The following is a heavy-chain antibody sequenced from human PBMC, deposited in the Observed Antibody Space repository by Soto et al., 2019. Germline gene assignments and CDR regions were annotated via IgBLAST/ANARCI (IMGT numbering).Heavy chain of an antibody. CDR3: APAAAFGEFRFDY. CDR2: ISYDGSNK. J-gene: IGHJ4*02. D-gene: IGHD3-10*01. V-gene: IGHV3-30-3*01. Sequence: QVQLVESGGGVVQPGRSLRLSCAASGFTFSSYAMHWVRQAPGKGLEWVAVISYDGSNKYYADSVKGRFTISRDNSKNTLYLQMNSLRAEETAVYYCAPAAAFGEFRFDYWGQGTLVTVSS. CDR1: GFTFSSYA.